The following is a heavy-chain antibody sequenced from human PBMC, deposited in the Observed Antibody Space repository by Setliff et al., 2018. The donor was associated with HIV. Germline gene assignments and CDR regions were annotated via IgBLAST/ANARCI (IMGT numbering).Heavy chain of an antibody. D-gene: IGHD5-12*01. CDR2: ISGSGAST. CDR3: AKGRDGGYDWGTLDI. Sequence: GGSLRLSCAASGFTFSSCAMSWVRQAPGKGLEWVLVISGSGASTYYADSVNGRFTISRDNSKNTLYLQMNSLRVEDTAVYYCAKGRDGGYDWGTLDIWGQGTMVTVSS. J-gene: IGHJ3*02. V-gene: IGHV3-23*01. CDR1: GFTFSSCA.